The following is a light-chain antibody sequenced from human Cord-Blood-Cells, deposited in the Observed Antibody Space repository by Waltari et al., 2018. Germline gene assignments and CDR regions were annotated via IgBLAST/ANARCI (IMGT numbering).Light chain of an antibody. J-gene: IGKJ4*01. V-gene: IGKV3-20*01. CDR3: QQYGSSPPLT. CDR2: GAS. CDR1: QSVSSSY. Sequence: EIVLTQSPGTLSLSPGERATHSCRASQSVSSSYLAWYQQKPGQAPRLLIYGASSRATGIPDRFSGSGSGTDFTLTISRLEPEDFAVYYCQQYGSSPPLTFGGGTKVEIK.